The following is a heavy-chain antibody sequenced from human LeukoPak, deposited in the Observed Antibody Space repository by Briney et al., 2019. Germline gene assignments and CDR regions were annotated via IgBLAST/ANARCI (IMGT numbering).Heavy chain of an antibody. CDR1: GYSISSGYY. V-gene: IGHV4-38-2*02. D-gene: IGHD4-23*01. CDR2: MYYRGST. Sequence: SETLSLTCSVSGYSISSGYYWGWIRQPPGKGLEWIGSMYYRGSTDYSPSLKSRVTVSVDTTKNQFSLKLSSVTAADTAVYYCARAYPELRWEPGRFDYWGQGILVTVSS. J-gene: IGHJ4*02. CDR3: ARAYPELRWEPGRFDY.